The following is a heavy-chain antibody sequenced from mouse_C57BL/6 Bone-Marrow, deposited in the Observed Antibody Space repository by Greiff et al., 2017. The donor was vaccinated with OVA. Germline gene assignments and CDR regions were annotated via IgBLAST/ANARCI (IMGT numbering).Heavy chain of an antibody. J-gene: IGHJ1*03. Sequence: QSGAELVRPGTSVKVSCKASGYAFTNYLIEWVKQRPGQGLEWIGVINPGSGGTNYNEKFKGKATLTADKSSSTAYMQLSSLTSEDSAVYFCARNYYGSSYDWYFDVWGTGTTVTVSS. CDR1: GYAFTNYL. D-gene: IGHD1-1*01. CDR3: ARNYYGSSYDWYFDV. V-gene: IGHV1-54*01. CDR2: INPGSGGT.